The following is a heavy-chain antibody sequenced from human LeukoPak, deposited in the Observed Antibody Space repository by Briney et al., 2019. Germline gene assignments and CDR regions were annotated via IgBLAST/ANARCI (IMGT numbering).Heavy chain of an antibody. CDR2: ISWNSGSI. CDR1: GFTFDDFA. J-gene: IGHJ4*02. CDR3: ARDPGYSGYDYEYFDY. Sequence: PGRSLRLSCAASGFTFDDFAMHWVRQAPGKGLEWVSGISWNSGSIGYADSVKGRFTISRDNAKNTLYLQMNSLRAEDTAVYYCARDPGYSGYDYEYFDYWGQGTLVTVSS. V-gene: IGHV3-9*01. D-gene: IGHD5-12*01.